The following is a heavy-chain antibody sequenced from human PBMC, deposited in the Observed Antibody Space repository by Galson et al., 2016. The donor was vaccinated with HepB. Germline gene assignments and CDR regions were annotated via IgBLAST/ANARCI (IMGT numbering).Heavy chain of an antibody. D-gene: IGHD3-10*01. Sequence: ETLSLTCTVSGGSISSYYWNWIRQPPEKELEWIGNTHYSGVTEYNPSLKSRATMSVDASRNQVSLKMTSVTAADTAVYYCVGEVGFFGETVWGQGTTVTVSS. CDR2: THYSGVT. V-gene: IGHV4-59*01. J-gene: IGHJ6*02. CDR1: GGSISSYY. CDR3: VGEVGFFGETV.